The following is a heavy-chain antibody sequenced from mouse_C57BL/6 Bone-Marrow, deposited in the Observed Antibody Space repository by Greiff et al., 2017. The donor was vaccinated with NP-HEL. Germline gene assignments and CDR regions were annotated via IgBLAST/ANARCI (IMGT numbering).Heavy chain of an antibody. J-gene: IGHJ4*01. CDR3: ARKDYYAMDY. CDR2: ISNLAYSI. V-gene: IGHV5-15*01. Sequence: EVQLVESGGGLVQPGGSLKLSCAASGFTFSDYGMAWVRQAPRKGPEWVAFISNLAYSIYSADTVTGRFTISRENAKNTLYLEMSSLRSEDTAMYYCARKDYYAMDYWGQGTSVTVSS. CDR1: GFTFSDYG.